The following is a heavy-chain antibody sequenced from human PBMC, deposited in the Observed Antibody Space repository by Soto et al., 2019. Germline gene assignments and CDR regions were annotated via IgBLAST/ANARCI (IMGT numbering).Heavy chain of an antibody. J-gene: IGHJ4*02. V-gene: IGHV5-51*01. CDR2: IYPGNSDT. CDR3: ARHVYYDVLKKNY. CDR1: GYNFANYW. Sequence: EMQLVPSGAEVKKPGESLKISCKGSGYNFANYWIGWVRQMPGKGLEWMGIIYPGNSDTRYSPSFQGQVTISADTSISTAYLEWSSLKASDTAIYYCARHVYYDVLKKNYWGQATLVTVSS. D-gene: IGHD3-9*01.